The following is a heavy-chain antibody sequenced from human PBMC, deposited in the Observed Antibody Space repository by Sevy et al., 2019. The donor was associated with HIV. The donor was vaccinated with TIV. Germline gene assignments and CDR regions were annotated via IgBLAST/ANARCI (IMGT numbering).Heavy chain of an antibody. J-gene: IGHJ4*02. CDR3: ANRAGPIFDN. CDR2: ISDSGGYR. Sequence: GESLKISCVVSGFTFSNYYMSWVRQAPGKGLEWVSVISDSGGYRSYTDSVKGRFTISRDNSKNTLYLQMNSLRVEDTAIYYCANRAGPIFDNWGQGTLVTVSS. V-gene: IGHV3-23*01. D-gene: IGHD6-19*01. CDR1: GFTFSNYY.